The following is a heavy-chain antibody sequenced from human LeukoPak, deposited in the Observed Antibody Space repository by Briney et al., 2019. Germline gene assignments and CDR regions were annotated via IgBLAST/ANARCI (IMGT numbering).Heavy chain of an antibody. CDR2: ISDDGTDK. Sequence: GGSLRLSCAASGFTFSRYAVHWLRQAPGKGLEWVAVISDDGTDKYYADSVQGRLTISRDNSKNTLYLQMNSLRADDTGIYYCARSGGRGWYPADYWGQGTLVTVSS. D-gene: IGHD6-19*01. CDR1: GFTFSRYA. V-gene: IGHV3-30*03. J-gene: IGHJ4*02. CDR3: ARSGGRGWYPADY.